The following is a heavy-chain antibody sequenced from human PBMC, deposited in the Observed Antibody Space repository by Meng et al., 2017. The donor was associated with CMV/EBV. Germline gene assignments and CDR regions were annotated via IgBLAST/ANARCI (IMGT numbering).Heavy chain of an antibody. CDR2: KNWNDDK. CDR3: EHSQDSGTLPVVYVDY. J-gene: IGHJ4*02. V-gene: IGHV2-5*01. Sequence: FSLSTSGGGVGWIRQPPGKALKWLALKNWNDDKRYSQYRKSRLTITKDNTKNHVVLTMTNMDAVDTDTYYCEHSQDSGTLPVVYVDYWGQGTLVTVSS. CDR1: FSLSTSGGG. D-gene: IGHD1-26*01.